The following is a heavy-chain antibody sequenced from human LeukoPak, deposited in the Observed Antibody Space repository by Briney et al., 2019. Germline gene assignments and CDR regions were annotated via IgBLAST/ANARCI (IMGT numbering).Heavy chain of an antibody. J-gene: IGHJ6*02. CDR3: ASLGYWGDWGFVDV. CDR1: GDSVSSNSAA. V-gene: IGHV6-1*01. CDR2: AYYRSKWYN. D-gene: IGHD2-15*01. Sequence: SQTLSLTCAISGDSVSSNSAAWNWIRQSPSRGLEWLGRAYYRSKWYNDYAVSVKSRITINPDTSKNQFSLQLNSVTPEDTAVYYCASLGYWGDWGFVDVWGQGTTVTVSS.